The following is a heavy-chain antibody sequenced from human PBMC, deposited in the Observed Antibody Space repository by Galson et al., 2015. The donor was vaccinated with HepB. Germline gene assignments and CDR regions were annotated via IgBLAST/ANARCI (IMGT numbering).Heavy chain of an antibody. CDR1: GFTFSSYS. D-gene: IGHD3-3*01. CDR3: ARARTYYDFWSGYYLGEMYYYYMDV. CDR2: ISSSSSYI. J-gene: IGHJ6*03. V-gene: IGHV3-21*01. Sequence: SLRLSCAASGFTFSSYSMNWVRQAPGKGLEWVSSISSSSSYIYYADSVKGRFTISRDNAKNSLYLQMNSLRAEDTAVYYCARARTYYDFWSGYYLGEMYYYYMDVWGKGTTVTVSS.